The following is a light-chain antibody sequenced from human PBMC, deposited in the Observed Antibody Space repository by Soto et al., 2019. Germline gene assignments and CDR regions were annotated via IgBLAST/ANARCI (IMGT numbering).Light chain of an antibody. J-gene: IGKJ4*01. CDR3: QQRGS. CDR2: GAS. CDR1: ESVSSS. Sequence: EIVLTQSPATLSLSPGERATLSCRASESVSSSLAWYQQKVGQAPRLLLYGASNRATGVPARFSGSGSGTDFTLTISSLESDDFAVYYCQQRGSFGGGTKVEIK. V-gene: IGKV3-11*01.